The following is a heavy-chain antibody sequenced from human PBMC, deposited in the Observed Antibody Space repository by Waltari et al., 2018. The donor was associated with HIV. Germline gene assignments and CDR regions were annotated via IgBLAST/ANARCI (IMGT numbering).Heavy chain of an antibody. CDR3: AKDMRGVAVAGTDR. Sequence: QVHLLESGGRVARPRSSLKLSCAASVFTLSYYGMHWVRQAPGKGLEWVAVISGTNKFYGDSVKGRFTISRDNSENTLFLQMNSLRPEDTAMYYCAKDMRGVAVAGTDRWGQGTLVIVSS. V-gene: IGHV3-30*18. CDR1: VFTLSYYG. J-gene: IGHJ5*02. CDR2: ISGTNK. D-gene: IGHD6-19*01.